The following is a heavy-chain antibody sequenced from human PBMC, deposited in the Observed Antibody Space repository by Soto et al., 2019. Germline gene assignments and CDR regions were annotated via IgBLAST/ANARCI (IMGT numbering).Heavy chain of an antibody. CDR1: GGNFSSNG. D-gene: IGHD5-18*01. J-gene: IGHJ5*02. CDR3: AGASDSTWYNWLDP. Sequence: SVKVSCKAPGGNFSSNGIRWVRQAPGQGLELMGGIIPTFGTTNYAHKFRGRVTITADESTGTAYMELSSLRSDDTAVFYCAGASDSTWYNWLDPWGQGTLVTVS. CDR2: IIPTFGTT. V-gene: IGHV1-69*13.